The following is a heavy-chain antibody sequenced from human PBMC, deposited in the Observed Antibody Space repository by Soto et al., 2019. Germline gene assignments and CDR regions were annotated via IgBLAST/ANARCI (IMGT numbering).Heavy chain of an antibody. J-gene: IGHJ1*01. D-gene: IGHD4-17*01. CDR1: GFTFNTYA. CDR3: ATEAYGDCVPHYFLH. CDR2: ISASGAST. V-gene: IGHV3-23*01. Sequence: EVQLLESGGGLVQPGGSLRLSCAASGFTFNTYAMNWVRQAPGRGLEWVSGISASGASTYYKDSLKGRFIISRDNSKSTLYLLINSLRVEDTAAYYCATEAYGDCVPHYFLHWGQATLVTVSS.